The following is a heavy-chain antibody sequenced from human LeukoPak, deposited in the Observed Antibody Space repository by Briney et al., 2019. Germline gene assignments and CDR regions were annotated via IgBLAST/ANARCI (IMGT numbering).Heavy chain of an antibody. CDR1: GCSISSYY. J-gene: IGHJ6*02. D-gene: IGHD2-2*01. CDR2: IYYSGST. Sequence: SETLSLTCTVSGCSISSYYWSWIRQPPGKGLEWIGYIYYSGSTNYNPSLKSRVTISVDTSKNQFPLKLSSVTAADTAVYYCARHRRDRYCSSTSCSYVDVWGQGTTVTVSS. CDR3: ARHRRDRYCSSTSCSYVDV. V-gene: IGHV4-59*08.